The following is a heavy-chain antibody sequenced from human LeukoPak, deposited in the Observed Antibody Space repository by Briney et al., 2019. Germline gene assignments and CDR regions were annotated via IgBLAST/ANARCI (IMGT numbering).Heavy chain of an antibody. J-gene: IGHJ4*02. CDR2: ISSSSSYI. D-gene: IGHD6-19*01. CDR1: GFTFSSYS. Sequence: GGSLRLSCAASGFTFSSYSMNWVRQAPGKGLEWVSSISSSSSYIYYADSVKGQFTISRDNAKNSLYLQMNSLRAEDTAVYYCARDPYSSGWYDWGDYWGQGTLVTVSS. CDR3: ARDPYSSGWYDWGDY. V-gene: IGHV3-21*01.